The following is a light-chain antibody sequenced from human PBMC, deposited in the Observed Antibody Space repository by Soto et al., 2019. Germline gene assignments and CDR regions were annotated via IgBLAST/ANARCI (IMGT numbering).Light chain of an antibody. V-gene: IGLV2-14*01. Sequence: QSALTQPASVSGSPGQSITISCTGTSSDVGGYNYVSWYQQHPGKAPKLMIYDVSNRPSGVSNRFSGSKSGNTASLTISGLQAEDEADYCCSSYTSGNYVFGTGTKLTVL. J-gene: IGLJ1*01. CDR2: DVS. CDR3: SSYTSGNYV. CDR1: SSDVGGYNY.